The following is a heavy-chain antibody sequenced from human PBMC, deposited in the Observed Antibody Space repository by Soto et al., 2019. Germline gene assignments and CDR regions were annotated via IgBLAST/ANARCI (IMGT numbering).Heavy chain of an antibody. CDR1: GCTFSSNA. Sequence: SVKVSCKASGCTFSSNAISWVRQAPGQGLEWMGGMIPIIDIVHFAQKFQGRVTITTDEFTSTAYMELSSLRSEDTAVYYCAREAEHESFAYWVQGTPVTVSS. D-gene: IGHD6-13*01. J-gene: IGHJ4*02. V-gene: IGHV1-69*05. CDR3: AREAEHESFAY. CDR2: MIPIIDIV.